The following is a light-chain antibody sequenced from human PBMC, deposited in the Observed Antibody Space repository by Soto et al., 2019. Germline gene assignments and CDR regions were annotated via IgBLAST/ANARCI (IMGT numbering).Light chain of an antibody. CDR2: GAS. Sequence: EIVMTQSPATLSVSPGEGATLSCRASQSVTTNLAWYQQKPGQAPRLLIHGASTRATGLPARFNGSGSGTEFTLTISSLQSEDFAVYYCQQYNNWPGTFGQGTKVEIK. CDR1: QSVTTN. J-gene: IGKJ1*01. V-gene: IGKV3-15*01. CDR3: QQYNNWPGT.